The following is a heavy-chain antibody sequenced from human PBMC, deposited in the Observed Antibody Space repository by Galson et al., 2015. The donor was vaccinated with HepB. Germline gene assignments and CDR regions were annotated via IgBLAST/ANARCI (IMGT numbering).Heavy chain of an antibody. D-gene: IGHD5-18*01. Sequence: QSGAEVKKPGESLRISCKTSGSRFTTNWIGWVRQMPGKGLEWMGLIYPGVSDIRYSPSFQGQVTISADKSITTAYLQWNTLKASDTAMYYCARGGLYSFFYWGQGTQVTVSS. J-gene: IGHJ4*02. CDR2: IYPGVSDI. V-gene: IGHV5-51*01. CDR1: GSRFTTNW. CDR3: ARGGLYSFFY.